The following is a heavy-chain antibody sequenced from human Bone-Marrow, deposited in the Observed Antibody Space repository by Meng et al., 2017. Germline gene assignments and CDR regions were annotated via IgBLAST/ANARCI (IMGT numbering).Heavy chain of an antibody. J-gene: IGHJ5*02. D-gene: IGHD5-12*01. CDR2: IIPIFGTA. CDR3: ARAGGYSGYDYNWFDP. CDR1: GCTFSSYA. V-gene: IGHV1-69*13. Sequence: SVKVSCKASGCTFSSYAISWVRQAPGQGLEWMGGIIPIFGTANYAQKFQGRVTITADESTSTAYMELSSLRSEDTAVYYCARAGGYSGYDYNWFDPWGQGTLVTVSS.